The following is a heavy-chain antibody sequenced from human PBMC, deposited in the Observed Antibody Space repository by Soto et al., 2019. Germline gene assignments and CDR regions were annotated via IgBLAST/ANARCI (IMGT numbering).Heavy chain of an antibody. V-gene: IGHV3-15*07. CDR2: IKSKTDGGTT. J-gene: IGHJ6*02. CDR3: TTATIYDYVWGSYRFREPIDYGMDV. D-gene: IGHD3-16*02. Sequence: GGSLRLSCAASGFTFSNAWMNWVRQAPGKGLEWVGRIKSKTDGGTTDYAAPVKGRFTISRDDSKDTLYLQMNSLKTEDTAVYYCTTATIYDYVWGSYRFREPIDYGMDVWGQGTTVTVSS. CDR1: GFTFSNAW.